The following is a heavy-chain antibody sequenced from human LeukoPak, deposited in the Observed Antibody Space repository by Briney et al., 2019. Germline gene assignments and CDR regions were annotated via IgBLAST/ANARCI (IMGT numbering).Heavy chain of an antibody. D-gene: IGHD6-13*01. CDR1: GGSISSYY. J-gene: IGHJ4*02. CDR3: ARGLYSSSWYVDY. Sequence: PSETLSLTCTVSGGSISSYYWSWIRQPPGKGLQGIGYIYYSGSTNYNPSLKSRVTISVDTSKNQFSLKLSSVTAADTAVYYCARGLYSSSWYVDYWGQGTLVTVSS. CDR2: IYYSGST. V-gene: IGHV4-59*01.